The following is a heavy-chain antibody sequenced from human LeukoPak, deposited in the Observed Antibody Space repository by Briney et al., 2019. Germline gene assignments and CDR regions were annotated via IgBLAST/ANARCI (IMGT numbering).Heavy chain of an antibody. CDR2: IYTSGST. D-gene: IGHD3-10*01. J-gene: IGHJ4*02. V-gene: IGHV4-4*07. Sequence: PSETLSLTCTVSGGSISSYYWSWIRQPAGKGLEWIGRIYTSGSTHYNPSLKSRVTISVDTSKNQFSLKLSSVTAADTAVYYCAREGRDRGVIIFDYWGQGTLVTVSS. CDR3: AREGRDRGVIIFDY. CDR1: GGSISSYY.